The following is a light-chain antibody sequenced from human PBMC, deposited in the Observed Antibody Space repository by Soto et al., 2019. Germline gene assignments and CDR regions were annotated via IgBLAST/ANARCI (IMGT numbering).Light chain of an antibody. J-gene: IGKJ1*01. V-gene: IGKV3-11*01. CDR3: QQYGSSPWT. CDR1: QSVSSY. Sequence: EIVLTQSPATLSLSPGERATLSFRASQSVSSYLAWYQQKPGQAPRLLIYDASNRATGIPARFSGSGSGTDFTLTISSLEPEDFAVYYCQQYGSSPWTCGQGTKVDIK. CDR2: DAS.